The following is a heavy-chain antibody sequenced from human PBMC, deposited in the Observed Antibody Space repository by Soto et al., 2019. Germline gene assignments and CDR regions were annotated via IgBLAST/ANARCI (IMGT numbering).Heavy chain of an antibody. Sequence: SVTLSLTCTVSGGSISSGGYCWSWIRQHPGKGLEWIGYIYYSGTTNYNPSLKSRVTISVDTSRNQFSLKLSSATAADTAVYYCARGGGLFDYWGQGTLVTVSS. V-gene: IGHV4-61*08. CDR3: ARGGGLFDY. CDR1: GGSISSGGYC. J-gene: IGHJ4*02. D-gene: IGHD3-10*01. CDR2: IYYSGTT.